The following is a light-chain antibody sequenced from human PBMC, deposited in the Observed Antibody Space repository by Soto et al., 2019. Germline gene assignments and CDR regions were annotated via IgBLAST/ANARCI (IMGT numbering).Light chain of an antibody. CDR1: QSINAH. Sequence: EVVMTQSPATLSVSPGERVTLSCRASQSINAHLAWYQQKPGQAPRLLIHGASTRATGIPARFSGSGFGTQFILTSSSLQSEDFAVDYCQQYNTWLWTFGQGTKVEIQ. CDR3: QQYNTWLWT. J-gene: IGKJ1*01. V-gene: IGKV3-15*01. CDR2: GAS.